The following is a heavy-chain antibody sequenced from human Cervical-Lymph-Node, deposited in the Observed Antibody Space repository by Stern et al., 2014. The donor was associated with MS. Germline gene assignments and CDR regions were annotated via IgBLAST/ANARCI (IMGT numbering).Heavy chain of an antibody. CDR3: ARVSTSFDD. Sequence: QVQLVESGPGVVKPSETLSLTCTVSGGSISSYYWSWIRQPPGTGLEVIGYTSYDGSTNYNSSLKSRVTISLDTSKKQFSLKLDSVSAADTAVYFCARVSTSFDDWGQGTLVTVSS. CDR2: TSYDGST. D-gene: IGHD4-11*01. J-gene: IGHJ4*02. V-gene: IGHV4-59*01. CDR1: GGSISSYY.